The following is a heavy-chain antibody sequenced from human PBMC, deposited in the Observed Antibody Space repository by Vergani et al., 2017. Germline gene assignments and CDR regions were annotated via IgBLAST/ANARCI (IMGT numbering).Heavy chain of an antibody. CDR2: IYYSGSP. V-gene: IGHV4-39*01. CDR1: GGSISSSSYY. CDR3: ARQTAGYDYDILTSQLDGFDY. J-gene: IGHJ4*02. Sequence: QLQLQESGPGLVKPSETLSLTCTVSGGSISSSSYYWGWIRQPPGKGLEWIGSIYYSGSPYYNPSLKSRVTISVDTSKNQFSLKLSSVTAADTAGYYCARQTAGYDYDILTSQLDGFDYWGQGTLVTVSS. D-gene: IGHD3-9*01.